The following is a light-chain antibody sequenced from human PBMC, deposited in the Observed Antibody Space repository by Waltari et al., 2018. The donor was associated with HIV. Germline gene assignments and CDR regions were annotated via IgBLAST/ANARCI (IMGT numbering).Light chain of an antibody. CDR1: SSDLRGYHY. CDR2: EVT. CDR3: SSYAPTNNFYVL. J-gene: IGLJ2*01. Sequence: QSALTQPPSASGSPGQSVTISCTGTSSDLRGYHYVSWYQQHPGKAPKLIMTEVTKRPSGVPDRFSGSKSGNTASLTVSGLQAEDEAHYYCSSYAPTNNFYVLFGGGTALTVL. V-gene: IGLV2-8*01.